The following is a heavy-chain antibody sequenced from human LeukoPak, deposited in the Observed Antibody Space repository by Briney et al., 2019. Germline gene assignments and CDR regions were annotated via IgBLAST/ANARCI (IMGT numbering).Heavy chain of an antibody. V-gene: IGHV4-4*07. CDR2: IYTSGST. CDR3: ARAQDARGIAAAGNWFDP. CDR1: GGSISSYY. Sequence: SETLSLTCTVSGGSISSYYWSWIRQPAGKGLEWIGRIYTSGSTNYNPSLKSRVTISVDTSKNQFSLKLSSVTAADTAVYYCARAQDARGIAAAGNWFDPWGQGTLVTVSS. J-gene: IGHJ5*02. D-gene: IGHD6-13*01.